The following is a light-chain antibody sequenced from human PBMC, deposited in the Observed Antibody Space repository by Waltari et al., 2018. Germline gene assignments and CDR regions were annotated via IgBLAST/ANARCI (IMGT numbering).Light chain of an antibody. CDR2: TAS. CDR3: QQAHSFPYT. J-gene: IGKJ2*01. Sequence: DIQMTQSPSSVSASVGDKVTITCRASQGISPWLAWYQQKPGKAPKLLIFTASNLQSGVPSRFSGSGSGKAFTLTINNLQPEDFATYYCQQAHSFPYTFGQGTKLEIK. CDR1: QGISPW. V-gene: IGKV1-12*01.